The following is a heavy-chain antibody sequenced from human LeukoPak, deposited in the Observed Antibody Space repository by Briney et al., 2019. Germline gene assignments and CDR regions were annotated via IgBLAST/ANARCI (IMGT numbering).Heavy chain of an antibody. CDR3: AKKYGDYYYYYYMDV. J-gene: IGHJ6*03. CDR2: IFSGGST. Sequence: SETLSLTCTVSGGSISSSTYYWGWIRQPPGKGLEWIGSIFSGGSTYYNPSLKSRVTISLDTSRNHFSLKLSSVTAADTAVYYCAKKYGDYYYYYYMDVWGKGTTVTVSS. D-gene: IGHD4-17*01. V-gene: IGHV4-39*07. CDR1: GGSISSSTYY.